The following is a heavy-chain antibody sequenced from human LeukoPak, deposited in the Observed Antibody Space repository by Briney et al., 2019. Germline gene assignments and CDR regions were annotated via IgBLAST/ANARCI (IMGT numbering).Heavy chain of an antibody. V-gene: IGHV3-30*03. J-gene: IGHJ4*02. Sequence: GGSLRLSCAASGFTFSSYGMHWVRQAPGKGLEWVAVISYDGSNKYYADSLKGRFTISRDDSKSSLYLQMNSLRAEDTALYYCARVYRPYYDSSGYYDYWGQGTLVTVSS. D-gene: IGHD3-22*01. CDR1: GFTFSSYG. CDR2: ISYDGSNK. CDR3: ARVYRPYYDSSGYYDY.